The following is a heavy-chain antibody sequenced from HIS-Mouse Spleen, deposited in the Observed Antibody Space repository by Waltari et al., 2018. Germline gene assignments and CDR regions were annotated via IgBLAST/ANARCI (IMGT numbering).Heavy chain of an antibody. J-gene: IGHJ4*02. CDR2: INHSGST. D-gene: IGHD2-2*01. CDR1: GGSFRGYY. V-gene: IGHV4-34*01. CDR3: ARLVVVPAVKGDYFDY. Sequence: QVQLQQWGAGLLKPSETLSLTCAVYGGSFRGYYWSWIRQHPGKGLEWIGEINHSGSTNYNPSLKSRVTISVDTSKNQFSLKLSSVTAADTAVYYCARLVVVPAVKGDYFDYWGQGTLVTVSS.